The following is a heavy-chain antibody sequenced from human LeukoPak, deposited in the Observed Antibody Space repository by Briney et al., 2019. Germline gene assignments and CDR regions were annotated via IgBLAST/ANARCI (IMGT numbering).Heavy chain of an antibody. CDR2: MNPNSGNT. CDR3: AGSPGWQGSGWYKHYYYYGMDV. D-gene: IGHD6-19*01. V-gene: IGHV1-8*01. J-gene: IGHJ6*02. Sequence: ASVKVSCKASGYTFTSYDINWVRQATGQGLEWMGWMNPNSGNTGYAQKFQGRVTMTRNTSISTAYMELSSLRSEDTAVYYCAGSPGWQGSGWYKHYYYYGMDVWGQGTTVTVSS. CDR1: GYTFTSYD.